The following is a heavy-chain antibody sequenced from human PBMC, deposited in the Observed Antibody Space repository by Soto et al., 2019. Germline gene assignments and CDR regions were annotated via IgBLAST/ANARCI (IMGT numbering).Heavy chain of an antibody. CDR3: ARRNEGYGMDV. V-gene: IGHV3-30-3*01. D-gene: IGHD1-1*01. Sequence: QVQLVESGGGVVQPGRSLRLSCAASGFTFSSYAMQWVRQAPGKGLEWVAVISYDGSNKYYADSVKGRFTISRDNSKNTLYLQMNSLRAEDTAVYYCARRNEGYGMDVWGQGTTVTVSS. J-gene: IGHJ6*02. CDR1: GFTFSSYA. CDR2: ISYDGSNK.